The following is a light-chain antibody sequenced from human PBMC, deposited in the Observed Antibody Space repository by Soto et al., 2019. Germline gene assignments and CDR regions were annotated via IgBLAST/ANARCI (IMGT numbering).Light chain of an antibody. V-gene: IGKV3-15*01. Sequence: EIVMTQSPASLSVSPGDGATLSCRASQSVASNVSWYQQKPGQGPRLLIHGASTRAAGVPARFSGSGAGTDFPLTSSILQSEDFAVYYCQQYHNWPPQYTFGQGTKLQIK. CDR3: QQYHNWPPQYT. CDR2: GAS. J-gene: IGKJ2*01. CDR1: QSVASN.